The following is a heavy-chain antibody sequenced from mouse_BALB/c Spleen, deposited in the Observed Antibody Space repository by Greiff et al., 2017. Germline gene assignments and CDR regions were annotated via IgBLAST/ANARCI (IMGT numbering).Heavy chain of an antibody. J-gene: IGHJ2*01. CDR1: GYAFSSYW. Sequence: VQLQESGAELVRPGSSVKISCKASGYAFSSYWMNWVKQRPGQGLEWIGQIYPGDGDTNYNGKFKGKATLTADKSSSTAYMQLSSLTSEDSAVYFCARSGSTMTAFDDWGQGTTLTVSS. CDR2: IYPGDGDT. V-gene: IGHV1-80*01. D-gene: IGHD2-4*01. CDR3: ARSGSTMTAFDD.